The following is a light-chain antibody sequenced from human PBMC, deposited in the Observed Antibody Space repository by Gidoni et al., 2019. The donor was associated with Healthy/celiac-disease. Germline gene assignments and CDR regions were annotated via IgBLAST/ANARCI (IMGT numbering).Light chain of an antibody. V-gene: IGKV3-11*01. CDR1: QSVSSY. CDR2: DAS. Sequence: EIVLTQSPATLSLSPGERATLSCRASQSVSSYLAWYQQKPGQAPRLLIYDASNRATGIPARFSGSGSGTDFTLTISSLEPEDFAVYYCQQRSHFGPXTKVDIK. CDR3: QQRSH. J-gene: IGKJ3*01.